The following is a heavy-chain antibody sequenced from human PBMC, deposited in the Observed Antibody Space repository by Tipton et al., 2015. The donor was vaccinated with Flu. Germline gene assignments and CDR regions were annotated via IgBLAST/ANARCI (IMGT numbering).Heavy chain of an antibody. J-gene: IGHJ6*03. CDR3: ARGGVSTVWYYYMDV. Sequence: LRLSCAVYGGSFSGYYWSWIRQPPGKGLEWIGEINHSGSTNYNPSLKSRVTISVDTSKNQFSLKLSSVTAADTAVYYCARGGVSTVWYYYMDVWGKGTTVTVSS. CDR1: GGSFSGYY. D-gene: IGHD4-11*01. CDR2: INHSGST. V-gene: IGHV4-34*01.